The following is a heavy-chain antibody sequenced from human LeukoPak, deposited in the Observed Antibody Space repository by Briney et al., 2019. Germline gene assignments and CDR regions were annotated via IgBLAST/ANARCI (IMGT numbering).Heavy chain of an antibody. Sequence: GASVKVSCKASGFTFTSSAMQWVRQARGQRLEWIGWIVVGSGNTNYAQKFQERVTITRDMSTSTAYMDLSGLTSDDTAVYYCARDATSEWELLNWGQGTLVTVSS. CDR2: IVVGSGNT. CDR3: ARDATSEWELLN. J-gene: IGHJ4*02. CDR1: GFTFTSSA. D-gene: IGHD1-26*01. V-gene: IGHV1-58*02.